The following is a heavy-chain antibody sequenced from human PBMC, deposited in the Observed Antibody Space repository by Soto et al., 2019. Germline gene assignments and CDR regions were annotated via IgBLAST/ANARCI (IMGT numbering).Heavy chain of an antibody. CDR1: GGSISSSSYY. Sequence: SETLSLTCTVSGGSISSSSYYWGWIRQPPGKGLEWIGSIYYSGSTYYNPSLKSRVTISVDTSKNQFSLKLSSVTAADTAVYYCARHAPPRITMVRGVYYFDYWGQGTLVTVSS. J-gene: IGHJ4*02. D-gene: IGHD3-10*01. CDR3: ARHAPPRITMVRGVYYFDY. V-gene: IGHV4-39*01. CDR2: IYYSGST.